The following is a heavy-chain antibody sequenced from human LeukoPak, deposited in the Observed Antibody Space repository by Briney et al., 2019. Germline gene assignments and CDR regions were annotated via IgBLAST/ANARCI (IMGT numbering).Heavy chain of an antibody. CDR1: GFTFSTYA. CDR2: ICGSDDNT. CDR3: AKDRVCSGGSCYFDY. V-gene: IGHV3-23*01. J-gene: IGHJ4*02. Sequence: GGSLRLSCAASGFTFSTYAMSWVRPAPGKGLEWVSGICGSDDNTFYADSVKGRFTISRDNSKNTLYLQMNSLRAEDTAVYYCAKDRVCSGGSCYFDYWGQGTLVTVSP. D-gene: IGHD2-15*01.